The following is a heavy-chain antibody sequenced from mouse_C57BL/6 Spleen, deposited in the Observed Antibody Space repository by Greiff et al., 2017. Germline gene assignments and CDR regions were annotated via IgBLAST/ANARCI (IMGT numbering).Heavy chain of an antibody. J-gene: IGHJ4*01. CDR2: ISDGGSYT. CDR1: GFTFSSYA. D-gene: IGHD4-1*01. Sequence: EVQLVESGGGLVKPGGSLKLSCAASGFTFSSYAMSWVRQTPEKRLEWVATISDGGSYTYYPDNVKGRFTISRDNAKNNLYLQMSHLKSEDTAMYYCARANSYYAMDYWGQGTSVTVSS. CDR3: ARANSYYAMDY. V-gene: IGHV5-4*01.